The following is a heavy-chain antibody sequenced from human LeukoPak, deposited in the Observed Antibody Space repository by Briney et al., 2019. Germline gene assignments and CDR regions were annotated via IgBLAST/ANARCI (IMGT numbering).Heavy chain of an antibody. J-gene: IGHJ5*02. Sequence: ASETLSLTCTVSGGSISSYYWSWIRQPAGKGLEWIGRIYTSGSTNYNPSLKSRVTMSVDTSKNQFSLKLSSVTAADTAVYYCARVVGYCSGGSCSFDPWGQGTLVTVSS. V-gene: IGHV4-4*07. CDR2: IYTSGST. CDR3: ARVVGYCSGGSCSFDP. CDR1: GGSISSYY. D-gene: IGHD2-15*01.